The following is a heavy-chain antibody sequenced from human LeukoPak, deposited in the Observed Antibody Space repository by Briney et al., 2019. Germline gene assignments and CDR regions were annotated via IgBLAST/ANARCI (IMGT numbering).Heavy chain of an antibody. CDR3: ARDMGIAAAGIRA. CDR1: GFTFSSYG. V-gene: IGHV3-33*01. J-gene: IGHJ5*02. D-gene: IGHD6-13*01. CDR2: IWYDGSNK. Sequence: PGGSLRLSCAASGFTFSSYGMHWVRQAPGKGLEWVAVIWYDGSNKYYADSVKGRFTISRDNSKNTPYLQMNSLRAEDTAVYYCARDMGIAAAGIRAWGQGTLVTVSS.